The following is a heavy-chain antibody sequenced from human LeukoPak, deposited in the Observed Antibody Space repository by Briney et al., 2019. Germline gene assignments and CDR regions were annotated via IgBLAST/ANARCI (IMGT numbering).Heavy chain of an antibody. CDR2: INRDGSST. Sequence: PGGSLRLSCAASGFTFSSYWIHWVRQAPGKGLVWVSRINRDGSSTSYADSVTGRFTISRDNAKNTLYLQMNSLRAENTAVYYCARGAFGGDGDYWGQGTLVTVSS. CDR3: ARGAFGGDGDY. V-gene: IGHV3-74*01. J-gene: IGHJ4*02. D-gene: IGHD2-21*02. CDR1: GFTFSSYW.